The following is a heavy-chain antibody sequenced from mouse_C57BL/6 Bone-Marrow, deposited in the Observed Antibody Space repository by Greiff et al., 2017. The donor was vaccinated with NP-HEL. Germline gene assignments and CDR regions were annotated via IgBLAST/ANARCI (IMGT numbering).Heavy chain of an antibody. Sequence: VQLQQSGTVLARPGASVKMSCKTSGYTFTSYWMHWVKQKPGQGPEWIGAIYPGNSDTSYNQKFKGKAKLTAVTSASTAYMELSSLTNEDSAVYYCTRPGGNFYYYAMDYWGQGTSVTVSS. CDR1: GYTFTSYW. J-gene: IGHJ4*01. CDR3: TRPGGNFYYYAMDY. D-gene: IGHD2-1*01. CDR2: IYPGNSDT. V-gene: IGHV1-5*01.